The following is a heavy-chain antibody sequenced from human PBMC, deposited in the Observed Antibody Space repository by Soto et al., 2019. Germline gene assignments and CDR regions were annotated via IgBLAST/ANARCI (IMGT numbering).Heavy chain of an antibody. V-gene: IGHV1-18*01. Sequence: ASLKVSRKASGFTLSNYGLNWVRQAPGQRLEWMGWVSANNGHTNYAQNLQGRVSMTTDTSTSTAYMELRGLTFDDTAVYYCARDIESVTAKHFFYYYAMDVWGQGTTVTVSS. CDR1: GFTLSNYG. CDR3: ARDIESVTAKHFFYYYAMDV. D-gene: IGHD2-8*01. J-gene: IGHJ6*02. CDR2: VSANNGHT.